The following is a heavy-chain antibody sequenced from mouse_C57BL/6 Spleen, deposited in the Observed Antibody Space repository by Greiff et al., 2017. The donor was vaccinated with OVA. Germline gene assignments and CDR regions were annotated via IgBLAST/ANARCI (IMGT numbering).Heavy chain of an antibody. Sequence: VQLQQSGPGLVKPSQSLSLTCSVTGYSITSGYYWNWIRQFPGNKLEWMGYISYDGSNNYNPSLKNRISITRDTSKNQFFLKLNSVTTEDTATYYCARRSIYYYGSSYWYFDVWGTGTTVTVSS. V-gene: IGHV3-6*01. J-gene: IGHJ1*03. D-gene: IGHD1-1*01. CDR3: ARRSIYYYGSSYWYFDV. CDR1: GYSITSGYY. CDR2: ISYDGSN.